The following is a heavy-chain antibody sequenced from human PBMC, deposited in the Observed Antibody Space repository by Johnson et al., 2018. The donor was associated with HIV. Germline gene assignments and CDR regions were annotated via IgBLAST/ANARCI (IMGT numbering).Heavy chain of an antibody. V-gene: IGHV3-7*01. CDR2: IKQDGSEK. J-gene: IGHJ3*02. CDR3: ARDQGYNGFEPDAFDI. CDR1: GFTFSSYW. D-gene: IGHD5-12*01. Sequence: VQLVESGGGLVQPGRSLRLSCAASGFTFSSYWMSWVRQAPGKGLEWVANIKQDGSEKYYVDSVKGRFIISRDNAKNSLYLQMNSLRAEDTAVYFCARDQGYNGFEPDAFDIWGRGTMVTVSS.